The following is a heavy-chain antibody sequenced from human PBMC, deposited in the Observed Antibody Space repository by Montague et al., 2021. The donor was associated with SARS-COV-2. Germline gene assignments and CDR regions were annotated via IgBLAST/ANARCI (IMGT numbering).Heavy chain of an antibody. CDR1: GFSLSTSGMC. Sequence: PALVKPTQTLTLTCTFSGFSLSTSGMCVSWIRQPPGKALEWLALIYWDGDQRYSPSLKTRVTITKDTSRNRVVLTMTNLDPVDTATYYCARRYDFYRAEAFDVWGQGTMVTVSS. J-gene: IGHJ3*01. D-gene: IGHD3-3*01. CDR2: IYWDGDQ. V-gene: IGHV2-5*08. CDR3: ARRYDFYRAEAFDV.